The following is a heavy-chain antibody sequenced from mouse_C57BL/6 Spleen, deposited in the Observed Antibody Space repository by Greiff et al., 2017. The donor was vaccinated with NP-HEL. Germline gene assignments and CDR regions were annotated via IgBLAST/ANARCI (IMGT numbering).Heavy chain of an antibody. J-gene: IGHJ2*01. CDR3: ARGSGATVVASYYFDY. CDR2: INYDGSST. CDR1: GFTFSDYY. V-gene: IGHV5-16*01. Sequence: EVQVVESEGGLVQPGSSMKLSCTASGFTFSDYYMAWVRQVPEKGLEWVANINYDGSSTYYLDSLKSRFIISRDNAKNILYLQMSSLKSEDTATYYCARGSGATVVASYYFDYWGQGTTLTVSS. D-gene: IGHD1-1*01.